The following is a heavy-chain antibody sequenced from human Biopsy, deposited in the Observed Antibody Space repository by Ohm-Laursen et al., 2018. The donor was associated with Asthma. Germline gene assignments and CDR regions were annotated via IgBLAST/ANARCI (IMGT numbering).Heavy chain of an antibody. CDR2: IHNSGNT. D-gene: IGHD5-18*01. CDR1: GGSISSDY. Sequence: TLSLTCVVSGGSISSDYWSWLRQSPGKGLEWIGYIHNSGNTNYNPSLKSRVTISLETSKNHFPLRLSFVTAADTAVYFCARGQGRGIQLWSLDPWGQGILVTVSS. CDR3: ARGQGRGIQLWSLDP. J-gene: IGHJ5*02. V-gene: IGHV4-59*01.